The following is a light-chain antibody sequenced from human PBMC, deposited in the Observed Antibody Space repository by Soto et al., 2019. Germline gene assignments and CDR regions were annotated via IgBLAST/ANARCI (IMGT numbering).Light chain of an antibody. CDR2: DAS. J-gene: IGKJ5*01. CDR3: QQYGSSIT. Sequence: EIVLTQSPATLSLSPGDRATISCGASQSVSSSYLAWYQQKPGLAPRLLIYDASSRATGIPDRFSGSGSGTDITLTISRLEPEDFEVYYCQQYGSSITFGQGTRLEIK. CDR1: QSVSSSY. V-gene: IGKV3D-20*01.